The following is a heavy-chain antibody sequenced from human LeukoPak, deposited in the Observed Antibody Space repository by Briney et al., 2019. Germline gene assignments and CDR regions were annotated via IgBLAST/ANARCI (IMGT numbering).Heavy chain of an antibody. CDR2: IYSGGST. CDR3: ASGSGSYRTPYYYMDV. Sequence: PGGSLRLSCVASGFTVSSNYMSWVRQAPGKGLEWVSVIYSGGSTYYADSVKGRFTIDRDNSKNTLYLQMNSLRAEDTAVYYCASGSGSYRTPYYYMDVWGTGTTVTVSS. D-gene: IGHD3-10*01. J-gene: IGHJ6*03. CDR1: GFTVSSNY. V-gene: IGHV3-53*01.